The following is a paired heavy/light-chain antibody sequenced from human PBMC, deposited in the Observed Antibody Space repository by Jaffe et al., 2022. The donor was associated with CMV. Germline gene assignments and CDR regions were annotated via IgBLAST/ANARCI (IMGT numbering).Heavy chain of an antibody. Sequence: QVQLVQSGAEVRKPGASVKVSCKASGYSFTAYYTHWVRQAPGQGLEWMGWISPNTGGTNYAQKFQGRVTMTRDTSISTAYMELNRLRSTDTAVYYCARGDGFTIFDVLGGLRGMDVWGQGTTVTVSS. J-gene: IGHJ6*02. CDR3: ARGDGFTIFDVLGGLRGMDV. V-gene: IGHV1-2*02. CDR2: ISPNTGGT. D-gene: IGHD3-3*01. CDR1: GYSFTAYY.
Light chain of an antibody. V-gene: IGLV2-14*03. CDR1: SSDVGGYNY. CDR2: DVS. J-gene: IGLJ3*02. Sequence: QSALTQPASVSGSPGQSITISCTGTSSDVGGYNYVSWYQQHPGKAPKLMIYDVSYRPSGVSNRFSGSKSGNTASLTISGLQAEDEADYYCSSYTSSSTLVFGGGTKLTVL. CDR3: SSYTSSSTLV.